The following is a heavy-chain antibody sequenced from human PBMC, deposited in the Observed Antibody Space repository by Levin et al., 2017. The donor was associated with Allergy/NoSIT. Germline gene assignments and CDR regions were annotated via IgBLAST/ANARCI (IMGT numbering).Heavy chain of an antibody. CDR3: ASLSLGRPGAAPGTDY. Sequence: SETLSLTCAVYGGSFSGYYWSWIRQPPGEGLEWIGEVIHSGSIHYNPSLESRVTISVDTSKNQFSLKLSSVTAADTAVYYCASLSLGRPGAAPGTDYWGQGTLVTVSS. D-gene: IGHD6-13*01. J-gene: IGHJ4*02. V-gene: IGHV4-34*12. CDR2: VIHSGSI. CDR1: GGSFSGYY.